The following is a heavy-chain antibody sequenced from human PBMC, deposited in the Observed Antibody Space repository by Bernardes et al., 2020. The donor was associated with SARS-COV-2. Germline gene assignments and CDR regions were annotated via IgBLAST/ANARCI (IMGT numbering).Heavy chain of an antibody. J-gene: IGHJ4*02. CDR3: GSSSSTCCDQ. Sequence: VGSLILSCAASGITFRSTWMHWVRQAPGQGLVWVSRISGDGSVTNYADPVKGRFIISRDNAKNTLYLQMNSLRDEDTAVYYCGSSSSTCCDQWGQGTLVTGSS. D-gene: IGHD2-2*01. V-gene: IGHV3-74*01. CDR2: ISGDGSVT. CDR1: GITFRSTW.